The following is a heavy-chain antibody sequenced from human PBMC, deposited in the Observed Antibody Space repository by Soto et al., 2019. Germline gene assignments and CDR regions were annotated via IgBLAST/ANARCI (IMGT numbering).Heavy chain of an antibody. CDR1: GFTFRNYD. D-gene: IGHD3-3*01. V-gene: IGHV3-13*05. CDR3: GRTDRDFHDLDV. Sequence: EVQLVESGGGLVQPGGSLRLSCEASGFTFRNYDMHWVRQGTGKGLEWVSGISAAGDPDYADSVEGRFTISRENAQNSFFLAMNSLSAGDGTVYYCGRTDRDFHDLDVWGQGTTVTVSS. J-gene: IGHJ6*02. CDR2: ISAAGDP.